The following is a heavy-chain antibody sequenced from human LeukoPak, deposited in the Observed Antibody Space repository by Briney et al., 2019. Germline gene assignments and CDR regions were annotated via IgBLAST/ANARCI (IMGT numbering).Heavy chain of an antibody. D-gene: IGHD1-1*01. CDR2: IGSDNKP. J-gene: IGHJ4*02. Sequence: PGGSVRLSCEASGFTFSAYAMTWVRQAPGKGLEWVSSIGSDNKPHYSDSVKGRFTISRDNSKNTLYLQMNSLRAEDTAVYYCAKDRVRTGTTFFDYWGQGTLVTVSS. V-gene: IGHV3-NL1*01. CDR1: GFTFSAYA. CDR3: AKDRVRTGTTFFDY.